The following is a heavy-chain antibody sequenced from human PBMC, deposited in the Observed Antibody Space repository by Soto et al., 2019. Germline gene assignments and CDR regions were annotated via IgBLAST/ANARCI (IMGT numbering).Heavy chain of an antibody. CDR3: AVPGLVATIFDY. CDR2: INHSGST. CDR1: GGSFSGYY. Sequence: SETLSLTCAVYGGSFSGYYWSWIRQPPGKGLEWIGEINHSGSTNYNPSLKSRVTISVDTSKNQFSLKLSSVTAADTAVYYCAVPGLVATIFDYWGQGTLVTVAS. J-gene: IGHJ4*02. V-gene: IGHV4-34*01. D-gene: IGHD5-12*01.